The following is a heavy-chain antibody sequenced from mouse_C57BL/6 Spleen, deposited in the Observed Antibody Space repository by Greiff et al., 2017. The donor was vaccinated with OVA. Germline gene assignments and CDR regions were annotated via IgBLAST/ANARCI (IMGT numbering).Heavy chain of an antibody. V-gene: IGHV3-6*01. CDR3: ARDRDYSGDGYVFAY. CDR2: ISYDGSN. D-gene: IGHD2-2*01. CDR1: GYSITSGYY. Sequence: DVHLVESGPGLVKPSQSLSLTCSVTGYSITSGYYWNWIRQFPGNKLEWMGYISYDGSNNYNPSLKNRISITRDTSKNQFFLKLNSVTTEDTATYYCARDRDYSGDGYVFAYWGQGTLVTVSA. J-gene: IGHJ3*01.